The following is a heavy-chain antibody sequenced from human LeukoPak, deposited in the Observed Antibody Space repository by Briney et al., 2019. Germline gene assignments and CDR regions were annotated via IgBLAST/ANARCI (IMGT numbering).Heavy chain of an antibody. CDR2: ISSNGGST. J-gene: IGHJ5*02. D-gene: IGHD6-13*01. Sequence: GGSLRLSCAAPGFTFSSYAMHWVRQAPGKGLEYVSAISSNGGSTYYANSVKGRFTISRDNSKNTLYLQMGSLRAEDMAVYYCARGSSSYHGGFDPWGQGTLVTVSS. CDR3: ARGSSSYHGGFDP. CDR1: GFTFSSYA. V-gene: IGHV3-64*01.